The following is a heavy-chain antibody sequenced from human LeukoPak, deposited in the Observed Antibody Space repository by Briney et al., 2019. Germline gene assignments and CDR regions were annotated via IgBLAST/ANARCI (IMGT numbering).Heavy chain of an antibody. V-gene: IGHV3-53*01. CDR3: AKGVRSSRPANDAFDI. CDR1: GFTVSSNY. CDR2: IYSDGST. D-gene: IGHD1-26*01. Sequence: GGSLRLSCAASGFTVSSNYMSWVRQAPGKGLEWVSVIYSDGSTYYADSVKGRFTISRDNSKNTLYLQMNSLRAEDTAVYYCAKGVRSSRPANDAFDIWGQGTMVTVSS. J-gene: IGHJ3*02.